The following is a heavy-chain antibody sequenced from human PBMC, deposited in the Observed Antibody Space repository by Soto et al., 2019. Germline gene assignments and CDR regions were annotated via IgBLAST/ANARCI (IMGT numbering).Heavy chain of an antibody. V-gene: IGHV3-33*01. Sequence: QVQLVESGGGVVQPGRSLRLSCAASGFTFSSYGMHWVRQAPGKGPEWVAVIWYDGSNKYYADSVKGRFTIPRDNSKNTLYLQMNSLRAEDTAVYYCARDGEVEGYFDLWGRGTLVTVSS. CDR3: ARDGEVEGYFDL. D-gene: IGHD2-2*01. CDR2: IWYDGSNK. CDR1: GFTFSSYG. J-gene: IGHJ2*01.